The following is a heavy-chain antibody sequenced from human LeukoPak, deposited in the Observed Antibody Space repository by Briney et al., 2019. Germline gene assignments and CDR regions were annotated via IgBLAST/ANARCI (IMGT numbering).Heavy chain of an antibody. Sequence: SETLSLTCTVSGGSISSYYWSWIRQPPGKGLEWIGYIYYSGSTNYNPSLKSRVTISVDTSKTQFSLKLSSVTAADTAVYYCARDSTPDSYYYYYGMDVWGQGTTVTVSS. CDR2: IYYSGST. D-gene: IGHD2-15*01. V-gene: IGHV4-59*01. CDR1: GGSISSYY. CDR3: ARDSTPDSYYYYYGMDV. J-gene: IGHJ6*02.